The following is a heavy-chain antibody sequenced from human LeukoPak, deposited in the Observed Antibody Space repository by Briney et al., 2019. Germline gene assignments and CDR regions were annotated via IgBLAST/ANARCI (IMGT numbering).Heavy chain of an antibody. Sequence: PGGSLRLSCAASGFTFSNAWMSWVRQAPGKGLEWVGRIKSKTDGGTTDYAAPVKGRFTISRDDSKNTLYLQMNSLKTEDTAVYYCTTGFGYVGSITDFDYWGQGTLVTVSS. D-gene: IGHD5-18*01. CDR3: TTGFGYVGSITDFDY. J-gene: IGHJ4*02. V-gene: IGHV3-15*01. CDR2: IKSKTDGGTT. CDR1: GFTFSNAW.